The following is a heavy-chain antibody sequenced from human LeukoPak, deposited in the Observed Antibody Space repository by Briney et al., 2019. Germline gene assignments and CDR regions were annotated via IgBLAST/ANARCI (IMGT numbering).Heavy chain of an antibody. D-gene: IGHD4-23*01. J-gene: IGHJ4*02. V-gene: IGHV3-74*03. CDR3: AGGGFSGFDH. CDR1: QSTFYSYW. CDR2: VNSDGTST. Sequence: GGSLRLSCAAAQSTFYSYWMHWVRLVPGKWLAWVSRVNSDGTSTTYADSVKGRFTVSRDNAQNTLYLQMDSLRVDDTAVYYCAGGGFSGFDHWGQGILVTVSS.